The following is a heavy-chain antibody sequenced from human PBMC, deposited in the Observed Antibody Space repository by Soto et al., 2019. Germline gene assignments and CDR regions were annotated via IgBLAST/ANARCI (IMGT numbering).Heavy chain of an antibody. Sequence: ASVKVSCKASGYTFSNYAISWVRQAPGQGLEWKGWISVYNGNTKSAEKFQGRVTMTTDTSTSTAYMELRSLSSDDTALYYCARDGRITVIRGPLPFDSWG. J-gene: IGHJ5*01. CDR2: ISVYNGNT. V-gene: IGHV1-18*01. D-gene: IGHD3-10*01. CDR1: GYTFSNYA. CDR3: ARDGRITVIRGPLPFDS.